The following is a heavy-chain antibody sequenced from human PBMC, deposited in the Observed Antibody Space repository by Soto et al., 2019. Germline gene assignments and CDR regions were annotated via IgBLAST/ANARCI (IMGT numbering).Heavy chain of an antibody. CDR2: IYWDDDK. CDR1: GFSLSTIGVG. Sequence: QITLKESGPTLVKPTQTLTLTCTFSGFSLSTIGVGVGWVRQPPGKALEWLALIYWDDDKHYSPSLKSRLTIXXDTSKNQVVLTMTNMDPVDTATYYCAHGGGYGMDVWGQGTTVTVSS. V-gene: IGHV2-5*02. CDR3: AHGGGYGMDV. J-gene: IGHJ6*02.